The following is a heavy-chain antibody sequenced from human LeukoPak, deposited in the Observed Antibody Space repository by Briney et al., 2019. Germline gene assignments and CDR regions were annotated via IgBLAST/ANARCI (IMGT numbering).Heavy chain of an antibody. CDR2: IHYSGST. CDR3: ARHAKGYYYDSSGYCDY. Sequence: SETLSLTCTVSGGSISSSSYYWGWIRQPPGKGLEWIGSIHYSGSTYYNPSLKSRVTISVDTSKNQFSLKLSSVTAADTALYYCARHAKGYYYDSSGYCDYWGQGTLVTVSS. V-gene: IGHV4-39*01. J-gene: IGHJ4*02. CDR1: GGSISSSSYY. D-gene: IGHD3-22*01.